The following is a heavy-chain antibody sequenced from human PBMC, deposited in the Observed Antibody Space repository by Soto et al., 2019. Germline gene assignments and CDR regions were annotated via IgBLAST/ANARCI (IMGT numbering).Heavy chain of an antibody. CDR2: IIPIFGTA. CDR3: ASHGSSRGYFDY. D-gene: IGHD3-10*01. Sequence: QVQLVQSGAEVKKPGSSVKVSCKASGGTFSSYAISWVRQAPGQGLECMGGIIPIFGTANYAQKFQGRVTITADESTSTSYMELTSMRSEDTSVYYSASHGSSRGYFDYWGQGTLVTVSS. CDR1: GGTFSSYA. J-gene: IGHJ4*02. V-gene: IGHV1-69*12.